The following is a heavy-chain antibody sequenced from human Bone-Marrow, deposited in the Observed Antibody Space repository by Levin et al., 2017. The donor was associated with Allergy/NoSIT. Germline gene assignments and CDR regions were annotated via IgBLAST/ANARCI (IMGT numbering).Heavy chain of an antibody. D-gene: IGHD6-13*01. V-gene: IGHV4-39*07. J-gene: IGHJ4*02. CDR3: ASSRRSSWYGDYFDY. CDR2: IYYSGST. CDR1: GGSISSSSYY. Sequence: SETLSLTCTVSGGSISSSSYYWGWIRQPPGKGLEWIGSIYYSGSTYYNPSLKSRVTISVDTSKNQFSLKLSSVTAADTAVYYCASSRRSSWYGDYFDYWGQGTLVTVSS.